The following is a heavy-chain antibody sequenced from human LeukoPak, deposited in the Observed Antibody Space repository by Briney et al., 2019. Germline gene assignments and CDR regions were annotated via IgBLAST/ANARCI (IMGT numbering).Heavy chain of an antibody. CDR2: LNAGGGST. Sequence: PGGSLRLSCAASGFTFRNYAMGWVRQAPGKGPEWVSALNAGGGSTHYADSVKGRFTISRDNSKNTLYLQMNSLGVEDTAVYYCATPIRDRYCSGGSCYSPFDFWGQGTLVTVSS. V-gene: IGHV3-23*01. CDR3: ATPIRDRYCSGGSCYSPFDF. D-gene: IGHD2-15*01. CDR1: GFTFRNYA. J-gene: IGHJ4*02.